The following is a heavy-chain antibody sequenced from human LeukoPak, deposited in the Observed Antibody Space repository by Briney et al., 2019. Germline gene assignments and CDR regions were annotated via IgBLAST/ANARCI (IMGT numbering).Heavy chain of an antibody. D-gene: IGHD3-3*01. Sequence: GGSLRLSCAASGFTFSSYAMSWVRQAPGKGLEWVSAISGSGGSTYYADSVKGRFTISRDNSKNTLYLQMNSLRAEDTAVYYCAKVRFDFWSAINLYYFDYWGQGTLVTVSS. CDR2: ISGSGGST. J-gene: IGHJ4*02. CDR1: GFTFSSYA. CDR3: AKVRFDFWSAINLYYFDY. V-gene: IGHV3-23*01.